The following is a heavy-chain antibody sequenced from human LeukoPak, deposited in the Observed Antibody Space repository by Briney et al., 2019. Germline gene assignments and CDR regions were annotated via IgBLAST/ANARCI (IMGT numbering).Heavy chain of an antibody. J-gene: IGHJ4*02. CDR2: ISGSGGST. CDR1: GFTFSSYA. V-gene: IGHV3-23*01. CDR3: AKGVDTGTTLTAFDY. D-gene: IGHD1-7*01. Sequence: PGGSLRLSCAASGFTFSSYAMSWVRQAPGKGLEWVSAISGSGGSTYYADSVKGRFTISRDNSKNTLYLQMDSLRAEDTAVYYCAKGVDTGTTLTAFDYWGQGTLVTVSS.